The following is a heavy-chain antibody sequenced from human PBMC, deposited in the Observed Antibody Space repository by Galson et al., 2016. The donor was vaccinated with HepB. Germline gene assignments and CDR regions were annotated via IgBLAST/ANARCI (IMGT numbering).Heavy chain of an antibody. J-gene: IGHJ4*02. D-gene: IGHD3-22*01. CDR2: ISRSSGTI. V-gene: IGHV3-48*01. Sequence: SLRLSCAASGFSFSTYNMNWVRQAPGKGLEWVSYISRSSGTIHYADSVKGRFTISRDNAKNSLYLQMDSLRAEDTALYYCAKKRGTFITTIDSWGQGTPVTVSS. CDR1: GFSFSTYN. CDR3: AKKRGTFITTIDS.